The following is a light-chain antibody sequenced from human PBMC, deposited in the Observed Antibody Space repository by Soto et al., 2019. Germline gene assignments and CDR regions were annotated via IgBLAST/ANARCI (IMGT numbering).Light chain of an antibody. Sequence: EIVLTQSPGTLSLSPGERATLSCRASQSFSSNNLAWYQQKPGQAPRLLIYDTSSRATGIPDRFSGSGSGTDFTLTISRLEPEDFAVYCCQQYSSWPFTFGPGTKVAIE. J-gene: IGKJ3*01. CDR3: QQYSSWPFT. CDR2: DTS. CDR1: QSFSSNN. V-gene: IGKV3-20*01.